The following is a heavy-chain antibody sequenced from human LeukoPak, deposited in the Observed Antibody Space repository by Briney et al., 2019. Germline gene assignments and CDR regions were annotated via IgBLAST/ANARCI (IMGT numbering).Heavy chain of an antibody. V-gene: IGHV3-72*01. J-gene: IGHJ4*02. Sequence: PGGSLRLSCAASDFTFSDHHMGWVRQAPGEGLEWIARIRNKARRYTTEYAASVNGRFTISRDDSENSLYLQMDSLKTEDTAVYYCARSPLGIAPFDSWGQGTLVAVSS. CDR2: IRNKARRYTT. CDR3: ARSPLGIAPFDS. D-gene: IGHD7-27*01. CDR1: DFTFSDHH.